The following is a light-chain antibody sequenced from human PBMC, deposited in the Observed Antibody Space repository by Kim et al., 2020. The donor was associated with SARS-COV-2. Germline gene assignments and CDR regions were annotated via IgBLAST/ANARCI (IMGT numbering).Light chain of an antibody. Sequence: ASVGDRVTITFRASQGISSNVAWYQQKPGEVPQLRMYDASVLQSGVPSRFSGSGSGTDFTLTISSLQPEDAATYYCQKCNGPPWTFGQGTKVDIK. V-gene: IGKV1-27*01. J-gene: IGKJ1*01. CDR2: DAS. CDR3: QKCNGPPWT. CDR1: QGISSN.